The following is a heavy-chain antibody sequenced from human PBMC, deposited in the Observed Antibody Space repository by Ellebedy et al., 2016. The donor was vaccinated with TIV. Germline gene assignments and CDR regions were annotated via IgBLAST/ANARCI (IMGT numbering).Heavy chain of an antibody. V-gene: IGHV3-48*01. CDR2: ISSSSRTI. CDR3: ARTTMLRGVIISPIILFDY. J-gene: IGHJ4*02. CDR1: RFTFIIYS. D-gene: IGHD3-10*01. Sequence: GGSLRLXCAASRFTFIIYSLNWVRQAPGKGLEWVSYISSSSRTIYYADSVKGRFTISRDNAKNSLYLQMNSLRAEDTAVYYCARTTMLRGVIISPIILFDYWGQGTLVTVSS.